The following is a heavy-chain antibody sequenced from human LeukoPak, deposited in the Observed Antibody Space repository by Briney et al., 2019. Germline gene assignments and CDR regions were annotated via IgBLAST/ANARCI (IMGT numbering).Heavy chain of an antibody. CDR3: ARGRGIVAAGVDY. V-gene: IGHV1-2*02. CDR2: INPNSGDT. Sequence: ASVKVSCKASGYSFTGYYMHWVRQAPGQGLEWMVWINPNSGDTNYSQKFQGRVTMTRDTSISTAYMELSRLRSDDTAVYYCARGRGIVAAGVDYWGQGTLVTVPS. CDR1: GYSFTGYY. J-gene: IGHJ4*02. D-gene: IGHD6-13*01.